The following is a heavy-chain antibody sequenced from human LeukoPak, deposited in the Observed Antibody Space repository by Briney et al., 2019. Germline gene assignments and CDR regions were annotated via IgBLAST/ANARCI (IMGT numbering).Heavy chain of an antibody. CDR2: IYYSGST. CDR3: ARDGIAAAGHYNWFDP. J-gene: IGHJ5*02. V-gene: IGHV4-39*07. D-gene: IGHD6-13*01. Sequence: PSETLSLTRTVSGGSISSSSYYWGWIRQPPGKGLEWIGSIYYSGSTYYNPSLKSRVTISVDTSKNQFSLKLSSVTAADTAVYYCARDGIAAAGHYNWFDPWGQGTLVTVSS. CDR1: GGSISSSSYY.